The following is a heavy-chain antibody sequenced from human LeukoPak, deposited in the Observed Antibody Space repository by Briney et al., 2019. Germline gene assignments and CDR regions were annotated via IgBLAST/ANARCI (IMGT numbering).Heavy chain of an antibody. Sequence: ASVKVSCKASGYTFTVYYMEWVRQAPGQGREWVGWINHNSGGTNYEQKFQGWVTMTRDTSISTAYMELSRLRSDDTAVYYCARDRYGSGSYYNWFDPWGQGTLVTVSS. CDR3: ARDRYGSGSYYNWFDP. V-gene: IGHV1-2*04. CDR2: INHNSGGT. D-gene: IGHD3-10*01. J-gene: IGHJ5*02. CDR1: GYTFTVYY.